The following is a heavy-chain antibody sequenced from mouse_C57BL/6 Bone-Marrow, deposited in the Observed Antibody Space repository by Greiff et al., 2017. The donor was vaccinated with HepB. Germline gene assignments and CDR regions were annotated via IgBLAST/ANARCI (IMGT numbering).Heavy chain of an antibody. Sequence: VKLQESGAELVKPGASVKMSCKASGYTFTTYPIEWMKQNHGKSLEWIGNFHPYNDDTKYNEKFKGKATLTVEKSSSTVYLELSRLTSDDSAVYYCARPHYSNLWFAYWGQGTLVTVSA. J-gene: IGHJ3*01. V-gene: IGHV1-47*01. D-gene: IGHD2-5*01. CDR3: ARPHYSNLWFAY. CDR1: GYTFTTYP. CDR2: FHPYNDDT.